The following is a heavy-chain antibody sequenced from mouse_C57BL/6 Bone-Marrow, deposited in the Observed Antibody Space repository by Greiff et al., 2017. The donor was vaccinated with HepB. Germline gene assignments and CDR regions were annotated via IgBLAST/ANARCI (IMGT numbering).Heavy chain of an antibody. CDR1: GFNIKDYY. J-gene: IGHJ4*01. D-gene: IGHD1-1*01. CDR3: TTRYYGLYYYAMDY. CDR2: IDPEDGDT. Sequence: VQLQQSGAELVRPGASVKLSCTASGFNIKDYYMHWVKQRPEQGLEWIGRIDPEDGDTEYAPKFQGKATMTADTSSNTAYLQLSSLTSEDTAVYYCTTRYYGLYYYAMDYWGQGTSVTVSS. V-gene: IGHV14-1*01.